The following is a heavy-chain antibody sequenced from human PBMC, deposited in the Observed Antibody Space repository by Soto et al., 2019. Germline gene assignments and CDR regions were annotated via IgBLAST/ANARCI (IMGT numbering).Heavy chain of an antibody. CDR1: GGTFSSYA. J-gene: IGHJ6*02. V-gene: IGHV1-69*12. D-gene: IGHD3-3*01. CDR2: IIPIFGTA. Sequence: QVQLVQSGAAVKKPGSSVKVSCKASGGTFSSYAISWVRQAPGQGLEWMGGIIPIFGTANYAQKFQGRVTITADESTSTAYMELSSLRSEDTAVYYCAGGSSIFGVVNTAYYGMDVWGQGTTVTVSS. CDR3: AGGSSIFGVVNTAYYGMDV.